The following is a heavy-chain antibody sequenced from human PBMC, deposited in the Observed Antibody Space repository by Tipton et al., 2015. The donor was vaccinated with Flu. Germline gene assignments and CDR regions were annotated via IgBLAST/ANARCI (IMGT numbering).Heavy chain of an antibody. CDR2: IHYSGSP. J-gene: IGHJ5*02. CDR1: GGSIGSSY. D-gene: IGHD4-11*01. CDR3: ARRDYSNYVSDPKNWFDP. Sequence: GLVKPSETLSLTCTVSGGSIGSSYWNWIRQAPGKGLEWIGNIHYSGSPHYNPSLKSRVTISVDTSKNQFSLRLNSVTAADTAVYYCARRDYSNYVSDPKNWFDPWGQGTLVTVSS. V-gene: IGHV4-59*08.